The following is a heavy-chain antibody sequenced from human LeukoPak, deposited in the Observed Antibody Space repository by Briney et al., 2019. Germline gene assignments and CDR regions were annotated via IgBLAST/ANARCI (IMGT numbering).Heavy chain of an antibody. D-gene: IGHD3-22*01. CDR3: ARDRPANTYYYDSSGYWKTYFDY. V-gene: IGHV1-2*02. CDR1: GYTFTGFY. CDR2: INPSSGGT. J-gene: IGHJ4*02. Sequence: ASVKVSCKASGYTFTGFYIHWVRQAPGQGLEWMGWINPSSGGTNYAQNFEGRVTMTRDTSASTAYMELSSLRSEDMAVYYCARDRPANTYYYDSSGYWKTYFDYWGQGTLVTVSS.